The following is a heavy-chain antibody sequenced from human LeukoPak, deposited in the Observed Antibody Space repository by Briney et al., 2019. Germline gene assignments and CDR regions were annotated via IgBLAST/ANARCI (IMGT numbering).Heavy chain of an antibody. CDR2: ISPEGGDT. J-gene: IGHJ4*02. CDR1: GYTFTDYF. CDR3: ARNYGHNSKYFDF. Sequence: ASVTVSCKTSGYTFTDYFMHWVRQAPGQGLEWMGWISPEGGDTHYAQRFQGRVTMTRDTSISTAYMELTSLSSDDTAVYYCARNYGHNSKYFDFWGQGTLLTVSS. D-gene: IGHD4-17*01. V-gene: IGHV1-2*02.